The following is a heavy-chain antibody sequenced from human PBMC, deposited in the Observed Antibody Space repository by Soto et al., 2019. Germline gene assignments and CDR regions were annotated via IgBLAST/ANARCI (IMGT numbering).Heavy chain of an antibody. D-gene: IGHD3-16*01. CDR3: ARDPSWGEDQY. CDR1: GYTFTTYV. CDR2: ISAYSGKT. V-gene: IGHV1-18*01. Sequence: QVQLVQSGGEVKKPGASVKVSCKTSGYTFTTYVISWVRQAPGQGLEWVGWISAYSGKTDHAQKFRGKVTMTTDTSTNSAYLELRTLISYDTAVNYSARDPSWGEDQYWGQGTPVPVTS. J-gene: IGHJ4*02.